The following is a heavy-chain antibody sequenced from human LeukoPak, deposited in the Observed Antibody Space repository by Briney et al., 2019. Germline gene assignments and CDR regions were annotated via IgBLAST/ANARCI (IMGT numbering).Heavy chain of an antibody. CDR2: IVVGSGNT. J-gene: IGHJ6*03. CDR1: GFTFTSSA. Sequence: GTSVKVSCKASGFTFTSSAMQWVRQARGQRLEWIGWIVVGSGNTNYAQKFQERVTITRDMSTSTAYMELSSLRSEDTAVYYCAALPGAHYDFWSSPSRGYYYYMDVWGKGTTVTVSS. D-gene: IGHD3-3*01. CDR3: AALPGAHYDFWSSPSRGYYYYMDV. V-gene: IGHV1-58*02.